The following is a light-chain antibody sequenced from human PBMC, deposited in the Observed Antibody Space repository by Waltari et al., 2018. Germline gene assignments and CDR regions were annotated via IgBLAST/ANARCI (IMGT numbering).Light chain of an antibody. Sequence: TGQATQDITKSLSWFQQKPEKAPQLLIYDASSLQAGVPSRFSGTGSGTAFSFTITSLQPEDSATYYCQHYHSLPYTFGRGTKLQIK. V-gene: IGKV1-33*01. CDR2: DAS. CDR3: QHYHSLPYT. J-gene: IGKJ2*01. CDR1: QDITKS.